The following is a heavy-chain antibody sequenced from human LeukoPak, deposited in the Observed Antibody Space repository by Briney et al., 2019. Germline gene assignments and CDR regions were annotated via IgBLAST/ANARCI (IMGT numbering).Heavy chain of an antibody. CDR2: IIPILGIA. CDR3: ARQGSKVYYYGSEIFDY. Sequence: ASVKVSCKASGYTFTSYGISWVRQAPGQGLEWMGRIIPILGIANYAQKFQGRVTITADKSTSTAYMELSSLRSEDTAVYYCARQGSKVYYYGSEIFDYWGQGTLVTVSS. J-gene: IGHJ4*02. CDR1: GYTFTSYG. D-gene: IGHD3-10*01. V-gene: IGHV1-69*04.